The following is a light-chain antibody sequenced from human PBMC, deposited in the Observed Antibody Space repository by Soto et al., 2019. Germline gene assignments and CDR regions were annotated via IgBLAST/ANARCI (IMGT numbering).Light chain of an antibody. CDR1: QSISSW. CDR2: DAS. Sequence: EIHVTHSPSTLSGSVGYIVTIGCRASQSISSWLAWYQQKPGKAPKLLIYDASSLESGVPSRFSGSGSGTDFTFTISSLQPEDIATYYCQQYDNLITFGQGTRLEIK. J-gene: IGKJ5*01. CDR3: QQYDNLIT. V-gene: IGKV1-5*01.